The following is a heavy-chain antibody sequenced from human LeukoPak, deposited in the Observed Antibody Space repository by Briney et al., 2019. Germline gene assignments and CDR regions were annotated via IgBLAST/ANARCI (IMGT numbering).Heavy chain of an antibody. J-gene: IGHJ5*02. Sequence: ASVKVSCKASXYTFTTYDINWVRQATGQGLEWMGWMNPNSGNTGYTQKFQGRVTMTRNTSISTAYMELSSLRSEDTAVYYCARGRGSGHKENWFDPWGQRTLVTVSS. CDR2: MNPNSGNT. CDR3: ARGRGSGHKENWFDP. V-gene: IGHV1-8*01. D-gene: IGHD6-19*01. CDR1: XYTFTTYD.